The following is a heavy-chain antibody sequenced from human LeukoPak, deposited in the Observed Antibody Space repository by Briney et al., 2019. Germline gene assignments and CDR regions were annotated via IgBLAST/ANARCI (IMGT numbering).Heavy chain of an antibody. V-gene: IGHV3-7*01. CDR1: GLTISSYW. J-gene: IGHJ4*02. D-gene: IGHD4-17*01. Sequence: PGGSLRLSCAASGLTISSYWMSWVRQAPGKGLEWVANIKQDGSEKYYVDSVKGRFTISRGNAKNSLYLQMNSLRAEDTAVYYCARDGYGDYSTSLFDYWGQGTLVTVSS. CDR3: ARDGYGDYSTSLFDY. CDR2: IKQDGSEK.